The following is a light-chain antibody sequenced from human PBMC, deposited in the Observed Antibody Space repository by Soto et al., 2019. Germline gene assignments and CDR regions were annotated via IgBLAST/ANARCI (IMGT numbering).Light chain of an antibody. CDR2: EVR. CDR3: SSYTSSATLKV. J-gene: IGLJ1*01. Sequence: QSVLTQPASVSGSPGQSITISCTGTRSDVGGYNFVSWYQQFPGKAPKLMIYEVRNRPSGISNRFSGSKSGNTASLTISGLQAEDEADYYCSSYTSSATLKVFGTGTKVTVL. CDR1: RSDVGGYNF. V-gene: IGLV2-14*01.